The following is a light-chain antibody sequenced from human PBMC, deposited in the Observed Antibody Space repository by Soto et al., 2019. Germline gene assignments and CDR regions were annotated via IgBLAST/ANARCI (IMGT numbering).Light chain of an antibody. CDR1: QSVSDY. V-gene: IGKV3-11*01. CDR3: QHRTNWLT. J-gene: IGKJ4*01. CDR2: DTS. Sequence: EIVLTQSPATLSLSPGERATLSCRASQSVSDYIAWYQQKPGQAPRLLIYDTSNRATGVPARFSGSGSGTDFTLTISNLEPEDFAVYYCQHRTNWLTFGGGTKVEIK.